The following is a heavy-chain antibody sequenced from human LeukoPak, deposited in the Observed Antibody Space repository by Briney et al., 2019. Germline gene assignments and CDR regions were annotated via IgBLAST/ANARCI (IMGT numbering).Heavy chain of an antibody. D-gene: IGHD3-10*01. CDR1: GFTFGDYA. J-gene: IGHJ5*02. Sequence: PGGSLRLSCTTSGFTFGDYALSWFRQAPGKGLEWVGFIRKTAYGGTTEYAASVKGRFTISRDDSESIAYLQMNSLKTGDTAVYYCSGDDSASYFRFDPWGRGTLVTVSS. V-gene: IGHV3-49*03. CDR2: IRKTAYGGTT. CDR3: SGDDSASYFRFDP.